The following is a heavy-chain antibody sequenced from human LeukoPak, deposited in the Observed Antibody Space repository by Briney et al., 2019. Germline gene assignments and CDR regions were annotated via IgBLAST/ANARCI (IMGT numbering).Heavy chain of an antibody. CDR1: GYTFSRYG. CDR2: IWYDGINK. Sequence: PGGALRLSCAASGYTFSRYGMHWVRQAPGKGVGRGAVIWYDGINKYYADSVKGRFPISRDNSKNPLYLQMNSLRVEDTAVYYCARAGYCSSTACLDYWGQGTLVTVSS. CDR3: ARAGYCSSTACLDY. J-gene: IGHJ4*02. V-gene: IGHV3-33*01. D-gene: IGHD2-2*01.